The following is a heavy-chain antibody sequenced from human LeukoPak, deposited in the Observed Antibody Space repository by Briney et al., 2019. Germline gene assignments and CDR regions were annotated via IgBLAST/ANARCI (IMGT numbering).Heavy chain of an antibody. V-gene: IGHV4-4*02. J-gene: IGHJ4*02. Sequence: SETLSLTCAVSGGSISSSNWWSWVRQPPGKGLEWIGEIYHSGSSNYNPSLKSRVTISVDKSKNQFSLKLSSVAAADTAVYYCARLLSWGYYFDYWGQGTLVTVSS. CDR1: GGSISSSNW. CDR3: ARLLSWGYYFDY. D-gene: IGHD2-15*01. CDR2: IYHSGSS.